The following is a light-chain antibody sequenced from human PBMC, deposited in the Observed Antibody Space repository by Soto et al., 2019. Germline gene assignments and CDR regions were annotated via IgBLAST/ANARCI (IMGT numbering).Light chain of an antibody. CDR2: GAS. J-gene: IGKJ3*01. V-gene: IGKV3-20*01. Sequence: EIVLTQSPGTLSLSPGERATLSCRASQSVSSSYLAWYQQKPGQAPRLLIYGASSRATGIPDRFSGSGSGTDFTLNISRLEPEDFAVYYCLQYGSSPTGFTFAPETTVDIK. CDR3: LQYGSSPTGFT. CDR1: QSVSSSY.